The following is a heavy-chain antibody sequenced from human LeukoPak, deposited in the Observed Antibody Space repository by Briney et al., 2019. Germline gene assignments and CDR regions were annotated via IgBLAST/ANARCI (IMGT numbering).Heavy chain of an antibody. Sequence: SETLSLTCTVSGGSIGSYYWSWIRQPPGKGLEWIGYIYYSGSTNYNPSLKSRVTISVDTSKNQFSLKLSSVTAADTAVYYCARDSSGWIFDYWGQGTLVTVSS. CDR2: IYYSGST. CDR1: GGSIGSYY. V-gene: IGHV4-59*12. D-gene: IGHD6-19*01. CDR3: ARDSSGWIFDY. J-gene: IGHJ4*02.